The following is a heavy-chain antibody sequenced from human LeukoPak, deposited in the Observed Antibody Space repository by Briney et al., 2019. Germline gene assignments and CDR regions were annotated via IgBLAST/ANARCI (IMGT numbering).Heavy chain of an antibody. CDR1: GFTFSSYA. CDR3: AKGRGSGWYDY. CDR2: IRGSGDST. J-gene: IGHJ4*02. Sequence: GGSLRLSWAASGFTFSSYAMSWVRPAPGDGRGWVSSIRGSGDSTYYAGSVRGRCIISRDNSKNALYLQMNSLGAEDTAVYYCAKGRGSGWYDYWGQGTLVTVSS. V-gene: IGHV3-23*01. D-gene: IGHD6-19*01.